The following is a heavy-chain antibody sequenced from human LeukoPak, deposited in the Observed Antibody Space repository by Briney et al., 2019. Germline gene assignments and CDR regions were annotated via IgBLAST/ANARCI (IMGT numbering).Heavy chain of an antibody. CDR1: GGSISNTNW. Sequence: SETLSLTCAVSGGSISNTNWWSWVRPPPGKGLEWIGEIYHTGSTYYNPSLKSRVTISVDTSKNQFSLGLRSVTAADTAVYYCARLDSGDYFFDYWGQGTLVTVSS. CDR2: IYHTGST. CDR3: ARLDSGDYFFDY. J-gene: IGHJ4*02. V-gene: IGHV4-4*02. D-gene: IGHD4-17*01.